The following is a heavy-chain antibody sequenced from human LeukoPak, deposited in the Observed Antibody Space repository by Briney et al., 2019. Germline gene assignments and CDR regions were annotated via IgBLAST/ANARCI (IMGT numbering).Heavy chain of an antibody. V-gene: IGHV1-18*01. CDR3: ARGPYFDSKGFYYYYYGMDV. J-gene: IGHJ6*02. Sequence: GASVKVSCKASGYTFTSYGISWVRQAPGQGLEWMGWISAYNGNTNYAQKLQGRVTMTTDTSTSTAYMELRSLRSDDTAVYYCARGPYFDSKGFYYYYYGMDVRGQGTTVTISS. D-gene: IGHD3-9*01. CDR1: GYTFTSYG. CDR2: ISAYNGNT.